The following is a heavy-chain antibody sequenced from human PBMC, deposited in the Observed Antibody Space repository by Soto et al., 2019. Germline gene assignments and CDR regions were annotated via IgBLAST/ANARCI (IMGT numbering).Heavy chain of an antibody. J-gene: IGHJ3*02. Sequence: GGSLRLSCAASGFTFSSYAMSWVRQAPGKGPEWVSAISGSGGSTYYADSVKGRFTISRDNSKNTLYLQMNSLRAEDTAVYYCAKTPYCSGGSCYFPDDAFDIWGQGTMVTVSS. V-gene: IGHV3-23*01. D-gene: IGHD2-15*01. CDR1: GFTFSSYA. CDR3: AKTPYCSGGSCYFPDDAFDI. CDR2: ISGSGGST.